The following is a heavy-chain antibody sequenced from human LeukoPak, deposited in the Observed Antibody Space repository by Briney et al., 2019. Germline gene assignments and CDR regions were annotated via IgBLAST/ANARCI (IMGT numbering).Heavy chain of an antibody. Sequence: TGGSLRLSCAASGFTFSSYEMNWVRQAPGKGLEWVSYISSSGSTIYYADSVKGRFTISRDNAKNSLYLQMNSLRAEDTAVYYCASELGRTSSGGISWGQGTLVTVSS. CDR1: GFTFSSYE. CDR3: ASELGRTSSGGIS. CDR2: ISSSGSTI. D-gene: IGHD2-21*01. J-gene: IGHJ5*02. V-gene: IGHV3-48*03.